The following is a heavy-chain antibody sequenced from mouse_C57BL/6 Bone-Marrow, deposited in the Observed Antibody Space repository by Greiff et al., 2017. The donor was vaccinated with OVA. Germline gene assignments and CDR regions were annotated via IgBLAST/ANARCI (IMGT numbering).Heavy chain of an antibody. J-gene: IGHJ4*01. CDR1: GYTFTDHT. CDR3: ARDIYYYGSSYYAMDY. Sequence: SDAELVKPGASVKISCKVSGYTFTDHTIHWMKQRPEQGLEWIGYIYPRDGSTKYNEKFKGKATLTADKSSSTAYMQLNSLTSEDSAVYFCARDIYYYGSSYYAMDYWGQGTSVTVSS. CDR2: IYPRDGST. D-gene: IGHD1-1*01. V-gene: IGHV1-78*01.